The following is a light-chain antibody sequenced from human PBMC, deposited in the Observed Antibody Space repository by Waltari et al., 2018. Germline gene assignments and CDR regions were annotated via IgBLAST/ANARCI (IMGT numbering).Light chain of an antibody. CDR2: AAS. V-gene: IGKV1-6*01. Sequence: IQMTQSPSALSAPVGDRVTISCRASQNIYSNLAWYQQKPGKAPKLLIYAASSLQSGIPSRFSGSGSGTDFTLTISSLQPEDSAAYYCQHYYDNPFTFGPGTKLDIK. J-gene: IGKJ3*01. CDR3: QHYYDNPFT. CDR1: QNIYSN.